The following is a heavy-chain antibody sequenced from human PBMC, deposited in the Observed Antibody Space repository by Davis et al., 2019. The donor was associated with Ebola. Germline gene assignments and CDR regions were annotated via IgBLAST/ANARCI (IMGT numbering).Heavy chain of an antibody. D-gene: IGHD2-2*01. CDR3: ARRGYCSSSSCHSDY. CDR2: ISHSGST. CDR1: GGSVSSGSYY. Sequence: MPSETLSLTCTVSGGSVSSGSYYWSWIRQPPGKGLEWIGEISHSGSTNYNPSLKSRVTISIDTSRNQFSLKMSSVTAADTAVYYCARRGYCSSSSCHSDYWGQGTLVTVSS. J-gene: IGHJ4*02. V-gene: IGHV4-39*07.